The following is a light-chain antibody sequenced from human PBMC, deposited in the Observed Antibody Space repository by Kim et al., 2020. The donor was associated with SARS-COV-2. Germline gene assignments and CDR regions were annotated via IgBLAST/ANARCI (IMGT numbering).Light chain of an antibody. CDR3: SSYTSSSTYV. Sequence: QSALTQPASVSGSPGQSITISCTGTSSDVGVYNYVSWYQQHPGKAPKLMIYDVSKRPLGVSNRFSGSKSGNTASLTISGLQAEDEADYYCSSYTSSSTYVFGSGTKVTVL. V-gene: IGLV2-14*01. CDR2: DVS. CDR1: SSDVGVYNY. J-gene: IGLJ1*01.